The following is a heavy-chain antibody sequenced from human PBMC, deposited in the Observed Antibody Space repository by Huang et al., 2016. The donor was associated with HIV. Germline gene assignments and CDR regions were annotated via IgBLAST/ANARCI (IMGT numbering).Heavy chain of an antibody. V-gene: IGHV4-39*01. Sequence: QLQLQESGPGLVRPSETLSLTCSVSGGSVNSGYYYGGWIRQPPGKGLGWIASVFEGRNPFYNPSLKGRVSMSVDTSKKRFSLNLSSVTAADTAVYFCARLPFDYVWGTQRQTALDELDVWGQGTMVTVSS. CDR2: VFEGRNP. J-gene: IGHJ3*01. D-gene: IGHD3-16*01. CDR1: GGSVNSGYYY. CDR3: ARLPFDYVWGTQRQTALDELDV.